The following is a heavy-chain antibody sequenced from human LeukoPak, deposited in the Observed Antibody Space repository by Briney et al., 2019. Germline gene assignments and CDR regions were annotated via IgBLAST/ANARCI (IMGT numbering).Heavy chain of an antibody. CDR3: ARDITIGPCIAAAGHYYGMDV. CDR2: IYYSGST. D-gene: IGHD6-13*01. J-gene: IGHJ6*02. V-gene: IGHV4-59*01. CDR1: GGSISSYY. Sequence: SETLSLTCTVSGGSISSYYWSWIRQPPGKGLEWIGYIYYSGSTNYNPSLKSRVTISVDTSKNQFSLKLSSVTAADTAVYYCARDITIGPCIAAAGHYYGMDVWGQGTTVTVSS.